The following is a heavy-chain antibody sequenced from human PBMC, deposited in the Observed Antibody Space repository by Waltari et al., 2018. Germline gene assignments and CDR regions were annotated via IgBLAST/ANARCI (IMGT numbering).Heavy chain of an antibody. J-gene: IGHJ3*02. CDR3: AKSPVIVVVISGSDAFDI. Sequence: EVQLVQSGAEVKKPGATVKISCKASGYTFTDYYMHWVQQAPGKGLEWMGRVDPEDGETIYAEKFQGRVTITADTSTDTAYMELSSLRSEDTAVYYCAKSPVIVVVISGSDAFDIWGQGTMVTVSS. V-gene: IGHV1-69-2*01. CDR1: GYTFTDYY. CDR2: VDPEDGET. D-gene: IGHD3-22*01.